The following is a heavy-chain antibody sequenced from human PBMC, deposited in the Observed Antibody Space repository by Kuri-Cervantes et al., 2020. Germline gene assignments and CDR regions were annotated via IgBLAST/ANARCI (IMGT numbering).Heavy chain of an antibody. Sequence: GESLKISCAASGFSFDTCGMHWVRQAPGGGLEWVAVIWYDGSNKYYADSVKGRFTISRDNSKNTLYLQMNSLRAEDTAVYYCARESWTILGVVTKGYYFDYWGQGTLVTVSS. CDR2: IWYDGSNK. V-gene: IGHV3-33*08. CDR3: ARESWTILGVVTKGYYFDY. CDR1: GFSFDTCG. D-gene: IGHD3-3*01. J-gene: IGHJ4*02.